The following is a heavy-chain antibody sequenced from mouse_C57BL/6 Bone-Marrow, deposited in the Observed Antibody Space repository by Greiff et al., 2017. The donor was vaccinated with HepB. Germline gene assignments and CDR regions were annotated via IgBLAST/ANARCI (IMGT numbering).Heavy chain of an antibody. Sequence: DVMLVESGGGLVKPGGSLKLSCAASGFTFSSYAMSWVRQTPEKRLEWVATISDGGSYTYYPDNVKGRFTISRDNAKNNLYLQMSHLKSEDTAMYYCARGGPYYGSSYGYFDVWGTGTTVTVSS. J-gene: IGHJ1*03. D-gene: IGHD1-1*01. CDR3: ARGGPYYGSSYGYFDV. CDR1: GFTFSSYA. V-gene: IGHV5-4*03. CDR2: ISDGGSYT.